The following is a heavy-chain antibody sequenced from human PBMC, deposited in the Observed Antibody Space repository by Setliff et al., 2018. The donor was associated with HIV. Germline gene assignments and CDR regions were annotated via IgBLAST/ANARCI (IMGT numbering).Heavy chain of an antibody. J-gene: IGHJ4*02. V-gene: IGHV1-69*13. Sequence: GASVKVSCKASGGTFSSYAIYWVRQAPGQELEWMGGTMPISGTPNYAQKFQGRVTITADESTNTAYMELSSLRSEDTAVYYCARDAPGNTESAPGYWGQGTLVTVSS. D-gene: IGHD1-7*01. CDR3: ARDAPGNTESAPGY. CDR1: GGTFSSYA. CDR2: TMPISGTP.